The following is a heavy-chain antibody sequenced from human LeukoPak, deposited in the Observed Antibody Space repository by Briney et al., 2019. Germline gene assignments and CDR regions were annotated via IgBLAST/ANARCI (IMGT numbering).Heavy chain of an antibody. CDR2: ISSSSSYI. V-gene: IGHV3-48*03. CDR1: GFSFSTSE. J-gene: IGHJ5*02. Sequence: GGSLRLSCAASGFSFSTSEMNWVRQAPGKGLECISYISSSSSYIHYADSVKGRFTISRDNAKNSLYLQMSSLRVEDTALYYCARVRKDGYSYGFYDLWGQGTLVTVSS. CDR3: ARVRKDGYSYGFYDL. D-gene: IGHD5-18*01.